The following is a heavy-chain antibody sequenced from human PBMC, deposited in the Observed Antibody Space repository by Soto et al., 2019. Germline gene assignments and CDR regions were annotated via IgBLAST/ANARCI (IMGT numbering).Heavy chain of an antibody. Sequence: PSQTLSLTCAISGDSVSSNSAAWNWIRQSPSRGLEWLGRTYYRSKWYNDYAVSVKSRITINPDTSKNQFSLQLNSVTPEDTAVYYCARDRNYCSSTSCYQGYYYYMDVWGKGTTVTVSS. D-gene: IGHD2-2*01. J-gene: IGHJ6*03. V-gene: IGHV6-1*01. CDR3: ARDRNYCSSTSCYQGYYYYMDV. CDR1: GDSVSSNSAA. CDR2: TYYRSKWYN.